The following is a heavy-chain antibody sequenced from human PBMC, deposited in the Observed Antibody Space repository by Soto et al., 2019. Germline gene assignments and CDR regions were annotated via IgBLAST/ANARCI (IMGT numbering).Heavy chain of an antibody. CDR3: ARTPGGDFWSGYPRYYFDY. CDR2: IYYSGST. J-gene: IGHJ4*02. D-gene: IGHD3-3*01. CDR1: GGSISSYY. Sequence: SETLSLTCTVSGGSISSYYWSWIRQPPGKGLEWIGYIYYSGSTNYNPSLKSRVTISVDTSKNQFSLKLSSVTAADTAVYYCARTPGGDFWSGYPRYYFDYWGQGTLVTVSS. V-gene: IGHV4-59*01.